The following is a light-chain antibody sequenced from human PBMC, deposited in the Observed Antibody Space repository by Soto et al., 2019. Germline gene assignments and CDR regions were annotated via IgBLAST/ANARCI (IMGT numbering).Light chain of an antibody. V-gene: IGKV3-11*01. CDR2: GAS. J-gene: IGKJ1*01. CDR3: QQRDSWWT. CDR1: QSVSTD. Sequence: EIVLKQSPATLSLSPGEGATLSCRASQSVSTDLAWYQHKPGQAPRLLIYGASNRATGVAARFSGSGSGTDFTLTISSLEPEDSAVYYCQQRDSWWTFGQGTKVDIK.